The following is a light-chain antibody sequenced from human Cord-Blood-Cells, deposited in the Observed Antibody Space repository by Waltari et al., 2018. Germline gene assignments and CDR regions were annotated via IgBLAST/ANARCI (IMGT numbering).Light chain of an antibody. CDR1: QSVSSY. CDR2: DAS. J-gene: IGKJ5*01. V-gene: IGKV3-11*01. CDR3: QQRSNWPIT. Sequence: EIVLTHSPATLSLSPGERATLSCRASQSVSSYLAWYQQKPGQAPRLLIYDASNRATDVPARFSGGGSETDFTLTISSLEPEDFAVYYCQQRSNWPITFGQGTRLEIK.